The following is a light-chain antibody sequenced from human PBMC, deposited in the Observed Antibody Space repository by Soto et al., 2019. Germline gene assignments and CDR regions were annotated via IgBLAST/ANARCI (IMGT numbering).Light chain of an antibody. Sequence: IWMTQSPSLLSASIGDRVTITCRASQSISSYLNWYQQKPGKAPKLLIYAASSLQSGVPSRFSGSGSGTDFTLTISSLQPEDFATYYCQESYSTPSVTFGPGTKVDIK. J-gene: IGKJ3*01. CDR2: AAS. V-gene: IGKV1-39*01. CDR1: QSISSY. CDR3: QESYSTPSVT.